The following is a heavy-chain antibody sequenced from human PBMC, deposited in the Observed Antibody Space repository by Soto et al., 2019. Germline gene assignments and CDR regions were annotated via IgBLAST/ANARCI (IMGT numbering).Heavy chain of an antibody. J-gene: IGHJ4*02. D-gene: IGHD2-2*02. CDR1: GSRFSNYV. CDR3: AREGRGKKAGYNGLVSLGY. Sequence: SVKVSCKVSGSRFSNYVISWVRQAPGHGLEWLGRIIPIFNSTKYAQSFQGRVTITADKSTSTASLELSSLRSDDTAVYYCAREGRGKKAGYNGLVSLGYWGQGALVTVSS. CDR2: IIPIFNST. V-gene: IGHV1-69*06.